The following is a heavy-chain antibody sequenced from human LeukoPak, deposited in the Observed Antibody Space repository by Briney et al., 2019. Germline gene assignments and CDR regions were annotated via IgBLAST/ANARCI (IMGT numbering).Heavy chain of an antibody. Sequence: GGSLRLSCAASGFTFISYLMSWVRQAPGKGLEWVANIKQDGSEKYYVDSVKGRFTISRDNAKNSLYLQMNSLRAEDTAVYYCAREPYCSSTSCFIFDYWGQGTLVTVSS. D-gene: IGHD2-2*01. CDR2: IKQDGSEK. CDR1: GFTFISYL. CDR3: AREPYCSSTSCFIFDY. J-gene: IGHJ4*02. V-gene: IGHV3-7*03.